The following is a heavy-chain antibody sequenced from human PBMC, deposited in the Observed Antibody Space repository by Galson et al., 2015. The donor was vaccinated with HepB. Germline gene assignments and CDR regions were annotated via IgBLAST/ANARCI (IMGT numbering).Heavy chain of an antibody. V-gene: IGHV3-48*01. CDR2: ISSSSSTI. Sequence: SCAASGFTFSSYSMNWVRQAPGKGLEWVSYISSSSSTIYYADSVKGRFTISRDNAKNSLYLQMNSLRAEDTAVYYCGWGYCSGGSCLNDYYYGMDVWGQGTTVTVSS. D-gene: IGHD2-15*01. CDR3: GWGYCSGGSCLNDYYYGMDV. J-gene: IGHJ6*02. CDR1: GFTFSSYS.